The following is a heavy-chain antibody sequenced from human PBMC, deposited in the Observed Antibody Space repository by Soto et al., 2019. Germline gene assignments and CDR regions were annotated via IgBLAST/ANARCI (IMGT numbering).Heavy chain of an antibody. Sequence: PSETLSLTCTVSGGSISSYYWSWIRQPPWKGLEWIGYIYYSGINNYNPSLKSRVTISVDTSKNQFSLKLSSVTAADTAVYYCARDSSSSRYYYYGMDVWGPGTTITVSS. CDR3: ARDSSSSRYYYYGMDV. V-gene: IGHV4-59*01. CDR1: GGSISSYY. J-gene: IGHJ6*02. CDR2: IYYSGIN. D-gene: IGHD6-6*01.